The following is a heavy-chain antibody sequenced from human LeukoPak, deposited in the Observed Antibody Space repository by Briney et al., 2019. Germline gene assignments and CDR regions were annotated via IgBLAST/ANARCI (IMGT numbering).Heavy chain of an antibody. CDR2: INPNSGGT. Sequence: ASVKVSCKASGYTFTGYYMHWVRQAPGQGLEWMGWINPNSGGTNYAQKFQGRVTMTRDASISTAYMELSRLRSVDTAVYYCARVVGGHSVAYWGQGTLGTGSS. CDR1: GYTFTGYY. D-gene: IGHD1-26*01. CDR3: ARVVGGHSVAY. J-gene: IGHJ4*02. V-gene: IGHV1-2*02.